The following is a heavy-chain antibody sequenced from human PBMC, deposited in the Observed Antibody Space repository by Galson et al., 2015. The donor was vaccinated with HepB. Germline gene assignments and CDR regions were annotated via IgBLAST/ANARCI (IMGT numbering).Heavy chain of an antibody. Sequence: SVKVSCKASGYTFTSYDINWVRQATGQGLEWMGWMNPNSGNTGYAQKFQGRVTMTRNTSISTAYMELSSLRSEDTAVYYCAREVHYYDSSGSNWFDPWGQGTLVTVSS. J-gene: IGHJ5*02. CDR1: GYTFTSYD. CDR2: MNPNSGNT. V-gene: IGHV1-8*01. CDR3: AREVHYYDSSGSNWFDP. D-gene: IGHD3-22*01.